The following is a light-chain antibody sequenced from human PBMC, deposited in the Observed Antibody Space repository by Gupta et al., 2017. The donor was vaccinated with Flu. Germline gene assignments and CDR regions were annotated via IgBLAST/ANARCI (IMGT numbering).Light chain of an antibody. V-gene: IGLV2-14*04. CDR3: SSYTSSSTVV. Sequence: TNSDVGGYNYVSWYQQQPGKAPKLMIYDVSNRPSGVSNRFSGSKSGNTASLTISGLQAEDEADYFCSSYTSSSTVVFGGGTKLTVL. J-gene: IGLJ2*01. CDR1: NSDVGGYNY. CDR2: DVS.